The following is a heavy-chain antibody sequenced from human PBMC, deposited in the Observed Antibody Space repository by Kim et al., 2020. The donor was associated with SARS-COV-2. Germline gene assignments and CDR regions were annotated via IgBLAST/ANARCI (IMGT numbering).Heavy chain of an antibody. CDR3: ARVYSTIENY. Sequence: ASVKVSCKASGYSFTGYYLHWVRQAPGQGLEWMGCINPDSGGTNYAQKFQGRVTMTRDTSISTAFMELTGLRSDDTAVYYCARVYSTIENYWGQGTLVTVSS. CDR2: INPDSGGT. D-gene: IGHD3-3*01. CDR1: GYSFTGYY. V-gene: IGHV1-2*02. J-gene: IGHJ4*02.